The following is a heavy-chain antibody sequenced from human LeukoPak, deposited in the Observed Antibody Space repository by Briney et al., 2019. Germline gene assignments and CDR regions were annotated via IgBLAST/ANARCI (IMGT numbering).Heavy chain of an antibody. CDR1: GFIFSNFE. Sequence: PGGSLRLSCAASGFIFSNFEMNWVRQAPGKGLEWVSYISSSASTIYYADSVKGRFTISRDNAKNSLYLQMNSLRAEDTAVYFCARERGSGRPAYYYYGMDVWGQGTTVTVSS. D-gene: IGHD3-10*01. V-gene: IGHV3-48*03. CDR3: ARERGSGRPAYYYYGMDV. CDR2: ISSSASTI. J-gene: IGHJ6*02.